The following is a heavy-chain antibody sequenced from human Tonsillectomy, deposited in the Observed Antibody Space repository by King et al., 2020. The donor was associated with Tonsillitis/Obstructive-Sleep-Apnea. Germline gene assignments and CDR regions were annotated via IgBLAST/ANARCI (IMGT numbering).Heavy chain of an antibody. CDR2: IYYSGIT. V-gene: IGHV4-59*08. CDR3: ARTWGGDFYFDY. Sequence: QLQESGPGLVKPSETLSLTCTVSGGSISSYYWSWIRQPPGKGLEWIGYIYYSGITNYNPSLKSRVTISVDTSKNQFSLKLSSVTAADTAVYYCARTWGGDFYFDYWGQGTLVTVSS. J-gene: IGHJ4*02. CDR1: GGSISSYY. D-gene: IGHD4-17*01.